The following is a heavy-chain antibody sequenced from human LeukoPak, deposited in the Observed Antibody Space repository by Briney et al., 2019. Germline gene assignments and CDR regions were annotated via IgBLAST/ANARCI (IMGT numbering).Heavy chain of an antibody. D-gene: IGHD2-2*01. CDR3: ARAGLIVVVPAV. CDR1: GGSISSGDYY. Sequence: SETLSLTCTVSGGSISSGDYYWSWIRQPPGKGLEWIGYIYYSGSTYYNPSLKSRVTISVDTSKNQFSLKLSSVTAADTAVYYCARAGLIVVVPAVWGQGTLVTVSS. V-gene: IGHV4-30-4*08. J-gene: IGHJ4*02. CDR2: IYYSGST.